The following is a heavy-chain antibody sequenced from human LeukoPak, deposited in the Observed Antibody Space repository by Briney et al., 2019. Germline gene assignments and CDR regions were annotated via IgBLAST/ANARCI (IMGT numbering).Heavy chain of an antibody. CDR3: ATSSGWYRYDS. CDR1: GGSISSYY. D-gene: IGHD6-19*01. Sequence: SETLSLTCTVSGGSISSYYWSWIRQPAGKGLEWIGRIYTSGSTNYNPSLKSRVTISVDTSKNQFSLILTSVTDADTAVYYCATSSGWYRYDSWGQGTLVTVSS. J-gene: IGHJ4*02. CDR2: IYTSGST. V-gene: IGHV4-4*07.